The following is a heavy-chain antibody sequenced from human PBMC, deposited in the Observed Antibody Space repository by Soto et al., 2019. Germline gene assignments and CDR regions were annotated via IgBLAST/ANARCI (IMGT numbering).Heavy chain of an antibody. CDR1: GVSISSANYY. CDR2: IYYSGST. D-gene: IGHD6-25*01. J-gene: IGHJ4*02. Sequence: PSETLSLTCTVSGVSISSANYYWSWIRQPPGKGLEWIGYIYYSGSTNYNPSLKSRVAISLDTSENQFSLKVNSVTAADTAVYYCARIGGYHGPLDYWGQGAPVTVSS. CDR3: ARIGGYHGPLDY. V-gene: IGHV4-61*01.